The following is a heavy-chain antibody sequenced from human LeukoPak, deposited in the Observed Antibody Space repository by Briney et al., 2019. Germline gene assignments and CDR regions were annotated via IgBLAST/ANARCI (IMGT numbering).Heavy chain of an antibody. CDR2: IYYSGST. V-gene: IGHV4-59*01. Sequence: SETLSLTCTVSGGSISSYYWSWIRQPPGKGLEWIGYIYYSGSTNYNPSLKSRVTISVDTSKNQFSLKLSSVTAADTAVYYCARVGYSYGRGAFDIWGQGTMVTVSS. J-gene: IGHJ3*02. D-gene: IGHD5-18*01. CDR1: GGSISSYY. CDR3: ARVGYSYGRGAFDI.